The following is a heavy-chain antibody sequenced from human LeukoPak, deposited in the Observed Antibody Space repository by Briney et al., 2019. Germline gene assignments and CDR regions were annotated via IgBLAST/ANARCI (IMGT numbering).Heavy chain of an antibody. CDR3: SRVGYTYKTRAL. D-gene: IGHD5-18*01. CDR2: IYSDGRT. V-gene: IGHV3-66*01. J-gene: IGHJ4*02. CDR1: GFIVSNNY. Sequence: GGSLRLSCAASGFIVSNNYMFWVRRAPGKGLEWVSAIYSDGRTYYADSVRGRFTISRDISKSTLYLQMSSLRAEDTAVYFCSRVGYTYKTRALWGQRTLVTVSS.